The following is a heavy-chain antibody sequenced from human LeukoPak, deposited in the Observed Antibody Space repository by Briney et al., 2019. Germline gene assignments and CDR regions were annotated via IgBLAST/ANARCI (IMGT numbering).Heavy chain of an antibody. CDR3: VRSILGAIYYFND. J-gene: IGHJ4*02. CDR1: GFTFSSYA. D-gene: IGHD1-26*01. Sequence: PGGSLRLSCAASGFTFSSYAMSWVRQAPGKGLEWVSAISGSGGSTYYPGSVKGRFTISRENAKNSLYLQMNSLRAGDTAVYYCVRSILGAIYYFNDWGQGTLVTVSS. CDR2: ISGSGGST. V-gene: IGHV3-23*01.